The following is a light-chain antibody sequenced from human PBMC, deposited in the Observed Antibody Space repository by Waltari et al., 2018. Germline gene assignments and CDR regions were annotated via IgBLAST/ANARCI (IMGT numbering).Light chain of an antibody. V-gene: IGKV1-5*03. J-gene: IGKJ1*01. CDR1: QSIRSW. Sequence: DIQMTQSPSTLSASAGDRVTITCRASQSIRSWLAWYQQKPGKAPKFLIHKASSLESGVPSRFSGSVSGTEFTLTISSLQPDDFATYYCQQYDTFPWAFGQGTTVEIK. CDR2: KAS. CDR3: QQYDTFPWA.